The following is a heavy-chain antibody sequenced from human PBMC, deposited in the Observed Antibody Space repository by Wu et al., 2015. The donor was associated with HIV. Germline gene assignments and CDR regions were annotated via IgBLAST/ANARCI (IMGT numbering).Heavy chain of an antibody. CDR3: ARDNDKPTYCSSTSCGFDP. J-gene: IGHJ5*02. D-gene: IGHD2-2*01. CDR2: INPNSGGT. CDR1: GYTFTGYY. V-gene: IGHV1-2*02. Sequence: GYTFTGYYMHWVRQAPGQGLEWMGWINPNSGGTNYAQKFQGRVTMTRDTSISTAYMELSRLRSDDTAVYYCARDNDKPTYCSSTSCGFDPWGQGTLVTVSS.